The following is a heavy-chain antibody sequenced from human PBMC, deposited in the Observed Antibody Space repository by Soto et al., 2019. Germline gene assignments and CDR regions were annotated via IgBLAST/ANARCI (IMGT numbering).Heavy chain of an antibody. CDR1: GFTFSSYG. D-gene: IGHD2-15*01. CDR3: AGYPSGGSWNSVVYYYYYMDV. CDR2: IWYDGSNK. V-gene: IGHV3-33*01. Sequence: GGSLRLSCAASGFTFSSYGMHWVRQAPGKGLEWVAVIWYDGSNKYYADSVKGRFTISRDNSKNTLYLQMNSLRAEDTAVYYCAGYPSGGSWNSVVYYYYYMDVWGKGTTVTVSS. J-gene: IGHJ6*03.